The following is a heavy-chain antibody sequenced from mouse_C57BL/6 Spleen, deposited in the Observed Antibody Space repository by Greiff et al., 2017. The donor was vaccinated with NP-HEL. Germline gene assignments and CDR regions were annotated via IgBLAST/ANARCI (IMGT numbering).Heavy chain of an antibody. V-gene: IGHV1-81*01. CDR2: IYPRSGNT. CDR3: ARSPYYGSSPWYFDV. J-gene: IGHJ1*03. D-gene: IGHD1-1*01. Sequence: VQLQESGAELARPGASVKLSCKASGYTFTSYGISWVKQRTGQGLEWIGEIYPRSGNTYYNEKFKGKATLTADKSSSTAYMELRSLTSEDSAVYFCARSPYYGSSPWYFDVWGTGTTVTVSS. CDR1: GYTFTSYG.